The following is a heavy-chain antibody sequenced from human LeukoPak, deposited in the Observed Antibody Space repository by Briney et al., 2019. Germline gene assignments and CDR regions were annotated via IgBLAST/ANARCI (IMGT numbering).Heavy chain of an antibody. J-gene: IGHJ6*02. CDR1: GSTFSNYW. V-gene: IGHV3-7*01. D-gene: IGHD2-2*01. CDR3: AIQPADIVVVPAAIDYYYYYGMDV. Sequence: GGSLRLSCAASGSTFSNYWMSWVRQAPGKGLEWVANIKQDGSEKYYLDSVKGRFTISRDNSKNTLYLQMNSLRAEDTAVYYCAIQPADIVVVPAAIDYYYYYGMDVWGQGTTVTVSS. CDR2: IKQDGSEK.